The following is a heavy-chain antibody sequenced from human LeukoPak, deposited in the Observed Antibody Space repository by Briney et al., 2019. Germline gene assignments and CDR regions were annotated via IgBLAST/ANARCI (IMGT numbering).Heavy chain of an antibody. V-gene: IGHV3-15*01. CDR1: GFTFSNAW. Sequence: GGSLRLSCATSGFTFSNAWMGGVRHPPGKGLEWVGRIKCKSDGGRIEYAAPVKGRFTIARDDSKNTLYLQMNSLRSEDTAVYYCTTHLFPLYYYYAMDVWGQGTTVTVSS. J-gene: IGHJ6*02. CDR3: TTHLFPLYYYYAMDV. CDR2: IKCKSDGGRI.